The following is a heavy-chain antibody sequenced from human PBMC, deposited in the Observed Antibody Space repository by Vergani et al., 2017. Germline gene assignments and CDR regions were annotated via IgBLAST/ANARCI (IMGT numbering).Heavy chain of an antibody. CDR2: INHSGST. J-gene: IGHJ4*02. V-gene: IGHV4-34*01. D-gene: IGHD6-13*01. CDR3: ASGTAAVTLIDY. CDR1: GGSFSGYY. Sequence: QVQLQQWGAGLLKPSETLSLTCAVYGGSFSGYYWSWIRQPPGKGLEWIGEINHSGSTNYNPSLKSRVTISVDTSKNQFSLKLSSVTAADTAVYYCASGTAAVTLIDYWGQGTLVTVSS.